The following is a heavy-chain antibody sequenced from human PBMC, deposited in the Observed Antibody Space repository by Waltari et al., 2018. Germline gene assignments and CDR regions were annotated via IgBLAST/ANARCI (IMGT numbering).Heavy chain of an antibody. J-gene: IGHJ1*01. D-gene: IGHD1-26*01. CDR2: INPNSGGT. V-gene: IGHV1-2*02. CDR3: ARGGSYEEYLQH. Sequence: QVQLVQSGAEVKKPGASVKVSCKASGYTFTGYYMHWVRQAPGQGLEWMGWINPNSGGTHYAQKFQGRVTMTRDTSISTAYKELSRLRSDDTAVYYCARGGSYEEYLQHWGQGTLVTVSS. CDR1: GYTFTGYY.